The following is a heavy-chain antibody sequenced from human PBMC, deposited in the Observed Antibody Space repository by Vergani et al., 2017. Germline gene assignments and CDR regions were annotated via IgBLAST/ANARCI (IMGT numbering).Heavy chain of an antibody. D-gene: IGHD2-2*03. CDR1: GGSISRGSYY. Sequence: QVQLQESGPGLVTPSQTLSLTCTVSGGSISRGSYYWSWIRQPAGKGLEWIGRIYTSGSTNYNPSLNSRVTVSVDTAKNQFSLKLSSVTAADTAVYYCARLSGYCSSTSCYGWFDPWGQGTLVTVSS. CDR3: ARLSGYCSSTSCYGWFDP. CDR2: IYTSGST. V-gene: IGHV4-61*02. J-gene: IGHJ5*02.